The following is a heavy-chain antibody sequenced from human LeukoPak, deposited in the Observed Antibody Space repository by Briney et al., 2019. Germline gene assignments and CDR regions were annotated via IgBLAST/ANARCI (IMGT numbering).Heavy chain of an antibody. CDR1: GCTFTGYY. CDR2: INPNSGGT. CDR3: ARVSRSYGSDAFDI. D-gene: IGHD5-18*01. J-gene: IGHJ3*02. Sequence: ASVKVSCKASGCTFTGYYMHWVRQAPGQGLEWMGWINPNSGGTNYAQKFQGRVTMTRGTSISTAYMELSRLRSDDTAVYYCARVSRSYGSDAFDIWGQGTMVTVSS. V-gene: IGHV1-2*02.